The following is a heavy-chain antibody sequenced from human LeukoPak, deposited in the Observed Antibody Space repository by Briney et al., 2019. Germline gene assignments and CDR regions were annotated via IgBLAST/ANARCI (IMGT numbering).Heavy chain of an antibody. D-gene: IGHD3-10*01. CDR1: GGSISSYY. CDR3: ARDSGTTGEVKFDP. J-gene: IGHJ5*02. V-gene: IGHV4-4*07. Sequence: PSETLSLTCTVSGGSISSYYWSWIRQPAGTALEWIGRIYTSGTITYNPSLRSRVTMSVDTSKNQFSLKLSSVTAADTAVYYCARDSGTTGEVKFDPWGQGTLVTVSS. CDR2: IYTSGTI.